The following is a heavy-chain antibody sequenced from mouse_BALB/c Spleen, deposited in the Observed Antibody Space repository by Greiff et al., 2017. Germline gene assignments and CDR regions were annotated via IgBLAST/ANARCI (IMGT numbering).Heavy chain of an antibody. CDR2: INPSTGYT. D-gene: IGHD2-10*02. Sequence: VQLQQSGAELAKPGASVKMSCKASGYTFTSYWMHWVKQRPGQGLEWIGYINPSTGYTEYNQKFKDKATLTADKSSSTAYMQLSSLTSEDSAVYYCARKYGTSYWYFDVWGAGTTVTVSS. CDR3: ARKYGTSYWYFDV. CDR1: GYTFTSYW. V-gene: IGHV1-7*01. J-gene: IGHJ1*01.